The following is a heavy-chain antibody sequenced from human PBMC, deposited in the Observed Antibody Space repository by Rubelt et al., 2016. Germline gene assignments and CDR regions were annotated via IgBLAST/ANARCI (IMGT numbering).Heavy chain of an antibody. D-gene: IGHD3-10*01. CDR2: ISSYSSHT. V-gene: IGHV1-18*04. CDR1: GYTFTSFY. Sequence: GASVKVSCKPSGYTFTSFYIHWMRQAPGQGLEWMGWISSYSSHTNSVQKFQGRVTMTRDTSTTTAYMELRSLRSDDTAIYYCARVKTQVLAWFGDLDYWGQGTLVTVSS. CDR3: ARVKTQVLAWFGDLDY. J-gene: IGHJ4*02.